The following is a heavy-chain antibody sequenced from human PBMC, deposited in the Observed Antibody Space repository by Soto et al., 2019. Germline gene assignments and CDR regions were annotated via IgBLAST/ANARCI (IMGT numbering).Heavy chain of an antibody. CDR3: ARSTNDYGDRH. CDR2: MNPNSGNT. Sequence: QVQLVQSGAEVKKPGASVKVSCKASGYTFTSYDINWVRQATGQGLEWMGWMNPNSGNTGYAQKFQGRVTMTRNTSRRTAYMELRSLRSEDKAVYYCARSTNDYGDRHWGPGALVTGSS. V-gene: IGHV1-8*01. CDR1: GYTFTSYD. J-gene: IGHJ4*02. D-gene: IGHD4-17*01.